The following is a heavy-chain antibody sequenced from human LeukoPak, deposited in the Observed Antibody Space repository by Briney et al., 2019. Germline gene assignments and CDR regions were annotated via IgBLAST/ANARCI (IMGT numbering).Heavy chain of an antibody. J-gene: IGHJ6*03. Sequence: SETLSLACTVSGGSFSSTNYYWGWIRQPPGKGLEWIGRISYSGNTYYNQSLKSRVTISVDTSKSQFSLKLNSVTAADTAVYYCARQCHSYSTHVYYYYYMDVWGKGTTVTVSS. D-gene: IGHD4-11*01. CDR3: ARQCHSYSTHVYYYYYMDV. CDR1: GGSFSSTNYY. CDR2: ISYSGNT. V-gene: IGHV4-39*01.